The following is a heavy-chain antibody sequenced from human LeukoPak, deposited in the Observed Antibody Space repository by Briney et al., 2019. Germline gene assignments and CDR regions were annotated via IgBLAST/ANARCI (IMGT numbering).Heavy chain of an antibody. CDR1: GFTFSGYG. J-gene: IGHJ4*02. V-gene: IGHV3-30*02. D-gene: IGHD3-10*01. Sequence: GGSLRLSCAASGFTFSGYGMHWVRQAPGKGLEWVAFIRYDGSNKYYADSVKGRFTISRDNSKNTLYLQMNSLRAEDTAVYYCAISTVRTFDYWGQGTLVTVSS. CDR3: AISTVRTFDY. CDR2: IRYDGSNK.